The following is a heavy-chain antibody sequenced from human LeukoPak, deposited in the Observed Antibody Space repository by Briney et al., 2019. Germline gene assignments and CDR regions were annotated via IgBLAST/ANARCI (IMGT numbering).Heavy chain of an antibody. Sequence: SETLSLTCTVSGGSISSYYWSWIRQPPGKGLEWIGYIYYSGSTNYNPSLKSRVTISVDKSKNQFSLKLSSVTAADTAVYYCARGGIAQQFDYWGQGTLVTVSS. V-gene: IGHV4-59*12. CDR3: ARGGIAQQFDY. J-gene: IGHJ4*02. CDR1: GGSISSYY. D-gene: IGHD6-13*01. CDR2: IYYSGST.